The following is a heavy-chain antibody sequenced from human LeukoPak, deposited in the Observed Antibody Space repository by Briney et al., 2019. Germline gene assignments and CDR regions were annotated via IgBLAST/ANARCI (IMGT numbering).Heavy chain of an antibody. CDR3: ARGPYDSSGYYFFDY. CDR1: GGSVSSGSYY. V-gene: IGHV4-61*01. J-gene: IGHJ4*02. CDR2: IYYSGST. D-gene: IGHD3-22*01. Sequence: SETLSLTRTVSGGSVSSGSYYWSWIRQPPGKGLEWIGYIYYSGSTNYNPSLKSRVTISVDTSKNQFSLKLSSVTAADTAVYYCARGPYDSSGYYFFDYWGQGTLVTVSS.